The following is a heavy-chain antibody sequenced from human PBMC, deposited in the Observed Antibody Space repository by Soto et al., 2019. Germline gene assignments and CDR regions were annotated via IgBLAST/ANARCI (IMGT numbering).Heavy chain of an antibody. Sequence: GGSLRLSCAASGFTFSGYAMSWVRQAPGKGLEWVSAISGSGGSTYYADSVKGRFTISRDNSKNTLYLQMNSLRAEDTAVYYCAKGSSGLSYYYMDVWGKGTTVTVSS. CDR2: ISGSGGST. J-gene: IGHJ6*03. D-gene: IGHD5-12*01. V-gene: IGHV3-23*01. CDR3: AKGSSGLSYYYMDV. CDR1: GFTFSGYA.